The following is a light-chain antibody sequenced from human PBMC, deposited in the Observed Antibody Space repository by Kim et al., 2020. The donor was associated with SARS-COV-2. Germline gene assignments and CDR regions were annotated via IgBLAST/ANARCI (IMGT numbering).Light chain of an antibody. CDR2: KAS. Sequence: ASVGDRVTITCRASQSISSWLAWYQQKPGKAPKLLIYKASSSESGVPSRFSGSGSGTEFTLTISSLQPDDFASYYCQQYNSYPLTFGGGTKVDIK. CDR3: QQYNSYPLT. CDR1: QSISSW. V-gene: IGKV1-5*03. J-gene: IGKJ4*01.